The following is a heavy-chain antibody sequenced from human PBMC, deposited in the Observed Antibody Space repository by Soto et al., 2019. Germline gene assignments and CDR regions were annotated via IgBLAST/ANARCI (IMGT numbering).Heavy chain of an antibody. J-gene: IGHJ5*02. CDR1: GYTFTSYD. V-gene: IGHV1-8*01. D-gene: IGHD3-22*01. CDR3: ARGSGYYYDSSGYYYDNWFDP. CDR2: MNPNSGNT. Sequence: QVQLVQSGAEVKKPGASVKVSCKASGYTFTSYDINWVRQATGQGLEWMGWMNPNSGNTGYAQKFQGRVTMTRNTSISTAYMELSSLRSEDTVVYYCARGSGYYYDSSGYYYDNWFDPWGQGTLVTVSS.